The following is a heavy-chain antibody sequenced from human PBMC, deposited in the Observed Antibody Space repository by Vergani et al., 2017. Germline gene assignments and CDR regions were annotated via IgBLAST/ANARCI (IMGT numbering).Heavy chain of an antibody. CDR1: GYSISSGYY. J-gene: IGHJ6*02. Sequence: QVQLQESGPGLVKPSETLSLTCAVSGYSISSGYYWGWIRQPPGKGLEWIGSIYHSGSTYYNPSLKSLVTISVDTSKNQFSLKLSSVTAADTAVYYCARCGRNGMDVWGQGTTVTVSS. CDR3: ARCGRNGMDV. CDR2: IYHSGST. V-gene: IGHV4-38-2*01.